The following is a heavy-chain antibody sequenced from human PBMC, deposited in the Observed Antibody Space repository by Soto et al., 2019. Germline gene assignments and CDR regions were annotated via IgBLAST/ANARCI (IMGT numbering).Heavy chain of an antibody. V-gene: IGHV1-18*01. D-gene: IGHD3-10*01. CDR2: ISAYNGNT. J-gene: IGHJ6*02. CDR1: GYTFTSYG. Sequence: ASVKVSCKASGYTFTSYGISWVRQAPGQGLEWMGWISAYNGNTNYAQKLQGRVTMTTDTSTSTAYMELRSLRSDDTAVYYCARDLAMVRGVITKPYYYYYGMVVWGQGTTVTVSS. CDR3: ARDLAMVRGVITKPYYYYYGMVV.